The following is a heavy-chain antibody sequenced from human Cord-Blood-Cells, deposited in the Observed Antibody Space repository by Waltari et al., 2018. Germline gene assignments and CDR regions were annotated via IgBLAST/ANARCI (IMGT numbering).Heavy chain of an antibody. CDR3: ARDGTPGEWELLKWFDP. V-gene: IGHV3-21*01. CDR2: ISSSSSYI. J-gene: IGHJ5*02. Sequence: EVQLVESGGGLVKPGGSLRLSCAASGFTFSSYSMNWVRQVPGTGLEWVSSISSSSSYIYYADSVKGRFTISRDNAKNSLYLQMNSLRAEDTAVYYCARDGTPGEWELLKWFDPWGQGTLVTVSS. CDR1: GFTFSSYS. D-gene: IGHD1-26*01.